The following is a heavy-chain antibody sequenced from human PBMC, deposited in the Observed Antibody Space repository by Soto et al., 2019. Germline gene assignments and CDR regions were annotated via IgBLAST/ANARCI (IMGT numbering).Heavy chain of an antibody. CDR3: ARDLGGLDY. V-gene: IGHV6-1*01. Sequence: SQTLSLTCVISGDSVSSDRAAWNWIRQSPSRGLEWLRRTYYRSKWYNDYAISVKSRITIKPDTSRNQFSLQLNSVTPEDTAVYYCARDLGGLDYWGQGTLVTVS. J-gene: IGHJ4*02. CDR2: TYYRSKWYN. D-gene: IGHD1-26*01. CDR1: GDSVSSDRAA.